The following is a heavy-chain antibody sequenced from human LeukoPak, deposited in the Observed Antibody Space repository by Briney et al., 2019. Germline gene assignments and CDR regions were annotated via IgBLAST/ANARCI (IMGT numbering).Heavy chain of an antibody. CDR3: ARDGKGIAVAGPPDY. D-gene: IGHD6-19*01. CDR2: IWYDGSNK. V-gene: IGHV3-33*01. J-gene: IGHJ4*02. Sequence: GGSLRLSCAASGFTFSSYGMHWVRQAPGKGLEWVAVIWYDGSNKYYADSVKGRFTISRDNSKNTLYLQMNSLRAEDTAVYYCARDGKGIAVAGPPDYWGQGTLVTVPS. CDR1: GFTFSSYG.